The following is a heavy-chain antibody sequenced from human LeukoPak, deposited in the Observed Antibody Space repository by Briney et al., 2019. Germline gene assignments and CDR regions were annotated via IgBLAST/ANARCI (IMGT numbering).Heavy chain of an antibody. J-gene: IGHJ4*02. V-gene: IGHV4-34*01. CDR2: IKHSGRT. CDR1: GRSFSGYY. CDR3: ARGPKRITMVRGVIRPFDY. D-gene: IGHD3-10*01. Sequence: SETLSLTCAVYGRSFSGYYWTWIRQPPGKGLEWIREIKHSGRTNYNTSLKSRITISVDTSKNQFSLKLSSVTAADTAVYYCARGPKRITMVRGVIRPFDYWGQGTLVTVSS.